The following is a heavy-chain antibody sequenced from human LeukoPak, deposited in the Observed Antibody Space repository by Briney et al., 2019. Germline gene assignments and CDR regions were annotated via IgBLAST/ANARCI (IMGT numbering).Heavy chain of an antibody. CDR2: ISGSGSDT. CDR1: GFTFSDYY. D-gene: IGHD6-13*01. CDR3: ARVGSIAAAGTPDY. J-gene: IGHJ4*02. V-gene: IGHV3-11*06. Sequence: PAGSLRLYCAAYGFTFSDYYMTWNGQAPGQGLEWLSCISGSGSDTNYADSVKGRFTISRDNAKSSLYLQMNSLRAEDTAVYYCARVGSIAAAGTPDYWGQGTLVTVSS.